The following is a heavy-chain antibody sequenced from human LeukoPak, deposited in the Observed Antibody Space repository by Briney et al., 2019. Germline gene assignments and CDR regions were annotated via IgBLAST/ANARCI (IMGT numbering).Heavy chain of an antibody. V-gene: IGHV4-34*01. CDR1: GGSFSGYY. CDR2: INHSGST. CDR3: ASSSRTNYDILTGYYDGHYFDY. Sequence: SETLSLTCAVYGGSFSGYYWSWIRQPPGKGLEWIGEINHSGSTNYNSSLKSRVTISVDTSKNQFSLKLSSVTAADTAVYYCASSSRTNYDILTGYYDGHYFDYWGQGTLVTVSS. D-gene: IGHD3-9*01. J-gene: IGHJ4*02.